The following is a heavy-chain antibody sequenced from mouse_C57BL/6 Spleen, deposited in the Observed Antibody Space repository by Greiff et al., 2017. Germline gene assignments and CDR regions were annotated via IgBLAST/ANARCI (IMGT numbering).Heavy chain of an antibody. CDR1: GFTFTDYY. V-gene: IGHV7-3*01. Sequence: EVHLVESGGGLVQPGGSLSLSCAASGFTFTDYYMSWVRQPPGKALEWLGFIRNKANGYTTEYSASVKGRFTISSDNSQSILYLQMNALRAEDSATYYCARYMTGTAWFAYWGQGTLVTVSA. CDR3: ARYMTGTAWFAY. CDR2: IRNKANGYTT. D-gene: IGHD4-1*01. J-gene: IGHJ3*01.